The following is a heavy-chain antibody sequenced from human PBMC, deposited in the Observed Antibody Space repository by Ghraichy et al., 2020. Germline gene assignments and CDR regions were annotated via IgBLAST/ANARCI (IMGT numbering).Heavy chain of an antibody. CDR3: ARGKGASSGYYFYYYGMDG. D-gene: IGHD3-22*01. V-gene: IGHV3-7*01. Sequence: GGSLRLSCAASGFTFSMYLMSWVRQAPGKGLEWVANIRQDGSEKYYVDSVKGRFTISRDNAKNSLYLQMNSLRAEDTAVYYCARGKGASSGYYFYYYGMDGWGQGCKVTVSS. CDR1: GFTFSMYL. J-gene: IGHJ6*02. CDR2: IRQDGSEK.